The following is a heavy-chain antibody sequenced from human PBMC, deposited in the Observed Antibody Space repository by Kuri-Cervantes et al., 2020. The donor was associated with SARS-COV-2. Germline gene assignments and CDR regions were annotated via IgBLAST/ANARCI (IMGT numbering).Heavy chain of an antibody. Sequence: ETLSLTCAASGFTFDDYAMHWVRQAPGKGLEWVSLISWDGGSTYYADSVKGRFTISRDNSKNSLYLQMNSLKTEDTAVYYCTRATDYCSRTTCYAYYYYYMDVWGKGTTVTVSS. CDR2: ISWDGGST. D-gene: IGHD2-2*01. V-gene: IGHV3-43D*04. J-gene: IGHJ6*03. CDR3: TRATDYCSRTTCYAYYYYYMDV. CDR1: GFTFDDYA.